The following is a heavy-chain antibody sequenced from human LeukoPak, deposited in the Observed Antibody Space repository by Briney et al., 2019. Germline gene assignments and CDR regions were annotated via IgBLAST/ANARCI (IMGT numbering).Heavy chain of an antibody. CDR2: IYYSGST. J-gene: IGHJ5*02. CDR3: ARDRLLWFGPGWFDP. CDR1: GGSISSGGYY. D-gene: IGHD3-10*01. Sequence: SSQTLSLTCTVSGGSISSGGYYWSWVRQHPGKGLEWIGYIYYSGSTYYNPSLKSRVTISVDTSKNQFSLKLSSVTAADTAAYYCARDRLLWFGPGWFDPWGQGTLVTVSS. V-gene: IGHV4-31*03.